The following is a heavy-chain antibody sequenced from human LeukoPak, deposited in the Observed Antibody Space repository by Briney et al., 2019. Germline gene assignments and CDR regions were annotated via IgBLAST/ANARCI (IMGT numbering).Heavy chain of an antibody. CDR1: GGSISSGDYY. V-gene: IGHV4-30-4*01. J-gene: IGHJ4*02. D-gene: IGHD6-6*01. CDR3: ARGTVAEAARPEFFYFDY. CDR2: IYYSGST. Sequence: SETLSLICTVSGGSISSGDYYWSWIRQPPGKGLEWIGYIYYSGSTYYNPSLKSRVTISVDTSKNQFSLKLSSVTAADTAVYYCARGTVAEAARPEFFYFDYWGQGTLVTVSP.